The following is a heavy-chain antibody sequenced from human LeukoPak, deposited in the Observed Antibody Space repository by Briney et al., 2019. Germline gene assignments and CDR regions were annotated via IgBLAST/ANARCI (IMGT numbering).Heavy chain of an antibody. CDR1: GGSINSSDHY. CDR3: ARHRLEGDTFDI. V-gene: IGHV4-39*01. J-gene: IGHJ3*02. CDR2: KYYSGDT. D-gene: IGHD3-3*01. Sequence: PSETLSLTCTVSGGSINSSDHYWAWIRQPPGKGLEWIGSKYYSGDTYYSPSLKSRVTISVDTSRNKFALKLNSVTAADTAVYFCARHRLEGDTFDIWGQGTKVTVSS.